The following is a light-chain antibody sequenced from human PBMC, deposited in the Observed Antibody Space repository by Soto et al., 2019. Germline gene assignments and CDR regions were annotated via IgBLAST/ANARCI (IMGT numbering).Light chain of an antibody. CDR3: HHCYTSWT. CDR1: QCISTW. Sequence: SQSPFTLSASKQDRVTITCRASQCISTWLAWYQQKPGKAPNLLIYDVSSLESGVPSRFSGSGSGTEFTLTISSLQPDDFATYYCHHCYTSWTFAQGTKV. V-gene: IGKV1-5*01. J-gene: IGKJ1*01. CDR2: DVS.